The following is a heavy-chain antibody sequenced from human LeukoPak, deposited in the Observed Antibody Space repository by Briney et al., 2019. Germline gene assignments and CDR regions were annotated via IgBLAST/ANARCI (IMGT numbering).Heavy chain of an antibody. D-gene: IGHD1-20*01. CDR1: GFTYSNYG. J-gene: IGHJ4*02. CDR2: ISYDGSNK. CDR3: AKAGNGYNWNPLDR. Sequence: PGGSLRLSCAVSGFTYSNYGMHWLRQAPGKGLEWVALISYDGSNKYYADSVKGRITISRDNSKNTLYLQMNSLRAEDTAVYYCAKAGNGYNWNPLDRWAQRILVTVSS. V-gene: IGHV3-30*18.